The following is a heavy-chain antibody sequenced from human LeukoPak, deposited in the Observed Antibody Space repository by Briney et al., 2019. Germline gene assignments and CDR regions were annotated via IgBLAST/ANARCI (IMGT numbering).Heavy chain of an antibody. D-gene: IGHD3-22*01. CDR2: VYYSGST. CDR1: GGSINSYY. J-gene: IGHJ4*02. V-gene: IGHV4-59*12. Sequence: PSETLSLTCTVSGGSINSYYWSWIRQPPGKGLEWIGYVYYSGSTHYNPSLKSRVTISADKSENQFSLKLSSVTAADTAVYYCASSVYDSSGYYPDYWGQGTLVTVSS. CDR3: ASSVYDSSGYYPDY.